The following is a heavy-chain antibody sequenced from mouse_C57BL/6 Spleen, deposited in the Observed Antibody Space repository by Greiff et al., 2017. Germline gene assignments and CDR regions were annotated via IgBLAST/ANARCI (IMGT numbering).Heavy chain of an antibody. Sequence: QVQLQQPGAELVMPGASVKLSCKASGYTFTSYWMHWVKQRPGQGLEWIGEIDPSDSYTNYNQKFKGKSTLTVDKSSSTAYMQLSSLTSEDSEVYYCARGDYYGSSYGFAYWGQGTLVTVSA. V-gene: IGHV1-69*01. J-gene: IGHJ3*01. CDR1: GYTFTSYW. CDR2: IDPSDSYT. D-gene: IGHD1-1*01. CDR3: ARGDYYGSSYGFAY.